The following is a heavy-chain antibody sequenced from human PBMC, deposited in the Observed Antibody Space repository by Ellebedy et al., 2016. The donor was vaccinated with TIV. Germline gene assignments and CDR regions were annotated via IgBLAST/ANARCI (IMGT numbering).Heavy chain of an antibody. CDR2: IYYSGST. J-gene: IGHJ6*02. V-gene: IGHV4-61*01. Sequence: SETLSLTCTVSGGSVSSGSYYWSWIRQPPGKGLEWIGYIYYSGSTNYNPSLKSRVTISVDTSKNQFSLKLSSVTAADTAVYYCARFGTDIADYYYGMDVWGQGTTVTVSS. CDR3: ARFGTDIADYYYGMDV. CDR1: GGSVSSGSYY. D-gene: IGHD2-15*01.